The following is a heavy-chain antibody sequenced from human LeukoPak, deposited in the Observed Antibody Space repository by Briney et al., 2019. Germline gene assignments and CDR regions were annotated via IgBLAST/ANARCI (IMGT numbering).Heavy chain of an antibody. D-gene: IGHD3-10*01. Sequence: PSETLSLTCSVSGGSFSTYYWSWSRQPAGKGLEWIGHIYADKTTDYNPSLKSRVTMSIDTSRNQFSLKLSSVTAADTAVYYCARGTPYGSGSDYYYYYMDVWGKGTTVTISS. CDR2: IYADKTT. CDR1: GGSFSTYY. CDR3: ARGTPYGSGSDYYYYYMDV. J-gene: IGHJ6*03. V-gene: IGHV4-4*07.